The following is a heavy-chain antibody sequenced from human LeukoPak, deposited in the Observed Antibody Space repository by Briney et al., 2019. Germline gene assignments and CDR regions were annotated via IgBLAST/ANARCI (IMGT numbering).Heavy chain of an antibody. Sequence: GVSLTLSCAASGFTFDDYGMSWVRQAPGKALEWVSGINWNGGSTGYADSVKGRFTISSDNAKNSLYLQMNSLRAEDTALYHCARVYYGSGSYLFDYWGQGTLVTVSS. CDR2: INWNGGST. CDR1: GFTFDDYG. D-gene: IGHD3-10*01. V-gene: IGHV3-20*01. J-gene: IGHJ4*02. CDR3: ARVYYGSGSYLFDY.